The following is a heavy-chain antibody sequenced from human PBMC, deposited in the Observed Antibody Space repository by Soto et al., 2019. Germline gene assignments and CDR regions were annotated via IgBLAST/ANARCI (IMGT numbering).Heavy chain of an antibody. CDR3: ARGGVTGIDAFDI. CDR2: ISYDGSNK. CDR1: GFTFSSYA. Sequence: QVQLVESGGGVVQPGRSLTLSCAASGFTFSSYAMHWVRQAPGKGLEWVAVISYDGSNKYYADSVKGRFTISRDNSKNPLYLQMNSLRAEDTAVYYCARGGVTGIDAFDIWGQGTMVTVSS. J-gene: IGHJ3*02. V-gene: IGHV3-30-3*01. D-gene: IGHD1-20*01.